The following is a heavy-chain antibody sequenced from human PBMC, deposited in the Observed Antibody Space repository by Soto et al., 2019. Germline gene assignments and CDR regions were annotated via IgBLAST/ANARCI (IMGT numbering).Heavy chain of an antibody. CDR1: GGSISSGDYY. CDR2: IYYSGST. CDR3: ASKPRYCSGGSCYQFDY. Sequence: QVQLQESGPGLVKPSQTLSLTCTVSGGSISSGDYYWSWIRQPPGKGLEWIGYIYYSGSTYYNPSLKSRVNLSVDTSKNQFSLKLSSVTAADTAVYYCASKPRYCSGGSCYQFDYWGQGTLVTVSS. D-gene: IGHD2-15*01. V-gene: IGHV4-30-4*01. J-gene: IGHJ4*02.